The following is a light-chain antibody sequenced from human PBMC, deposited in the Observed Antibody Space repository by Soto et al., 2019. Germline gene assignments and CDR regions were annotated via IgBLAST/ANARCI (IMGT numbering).Light chain of an antibody. CDR2: GAS. V-gene: IGKV3-20*01. CDR1: QSVTSSY. J-gene: IGKJ5*01. Sequence: EIVLTQSPGTLSLSPGERATLTCGASQSVTSSYLTWYQQKPGQAPRLLIYGASSRATGIPDRFSGSGSATDFTLTISRLEPEDFAVYYCQQYGNSPITFGQGTRLEIK. CDR3: QQYGNSPIT.